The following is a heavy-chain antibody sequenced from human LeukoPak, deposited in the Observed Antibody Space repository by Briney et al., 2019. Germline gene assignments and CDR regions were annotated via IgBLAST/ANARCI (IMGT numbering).Heavy chain of an antibody. V-gene: IGHV4-39*01. CDR1: GGSISSSSYY. J-gene: IGHJ6*03. Sequence: PSETLSLTCTVSGGSISSSSYYWGWIRQPPGKGLEWIGSIYYSGSTYYNPSLESRVTISVDTSKNQFSLKLSSVTAADTAVYYCARQKAAHMDVWGKGTTVTVSS. CDR2: IYYSGST. D-gene: IGHD2-15*01. CDR3: ARQKAAHMDV.